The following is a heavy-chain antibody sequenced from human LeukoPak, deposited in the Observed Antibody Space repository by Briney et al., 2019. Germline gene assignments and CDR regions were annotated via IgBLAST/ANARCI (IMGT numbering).Heavy chain of an antibody. CDR1: GYTSTGYY. Sequence: ASVKVSCKASGYTSTGYYMHWVRQAPGQGLEWMGWINPNSGGTNYAQKFQGRVTMTRDTSISTAYMELSRLRSDDTAVYYCARDGSPRIAAAGYDYWGQGTLVTVSS. D-gene: IGHD6-13*01. CDR2: INPNSGGT. J-gene: IGHJ4*02. V-gene: IGHV1-2*02. CDR3: ARDGSPRIAAAGYDY.